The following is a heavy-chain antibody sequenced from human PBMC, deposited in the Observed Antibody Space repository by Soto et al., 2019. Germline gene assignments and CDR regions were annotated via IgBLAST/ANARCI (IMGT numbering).Heavy chain of an antibody. Sequence: EVQLVESGGGLVQPGGSLRLSCAASGFTFSSYSMNWVRQAPGKGLEWVSYISSYSSTIYYADSVKGRFTISRDNAKNSLYLHMNSLRAEDTAVYYCAVSGWGLAGGFDPWGQGTLVTVCS. CDR2: ISSYSSTI. V-gene: IGHV3-48*01. CDR1: GFTFSSYS. CDR3: AVSGWGLAGGFDP. J-gene: IGHJ5*02. D-gene: IGHD6-19*01.